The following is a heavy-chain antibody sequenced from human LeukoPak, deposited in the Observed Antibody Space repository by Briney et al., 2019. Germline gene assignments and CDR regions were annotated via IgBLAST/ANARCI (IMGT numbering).Heavy chain of an antibody. CDR1: GYTLTELS. J-gene: IGHJ4*02. V-gene: IGHV1-24*01. CDR3: ATDRPAGSSTIVDY. Sequence: ASVKVSCKVSGYTLTELSMHWVRQAPGKGLEWMGGFDPEDGETIYAQKFQGRVTMTEDTSTDTAYMELSSLRSEDTAVYYCATDRPAGSSTIVDYWGQGTLVTVSS. CDR2: FDPEDGET. D-gene: IGHD5/OR15-5a*01.